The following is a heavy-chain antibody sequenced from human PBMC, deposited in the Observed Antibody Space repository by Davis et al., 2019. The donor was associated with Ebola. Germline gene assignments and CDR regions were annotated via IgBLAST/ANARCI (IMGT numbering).Heavy chain of an antibody. CDR2: INPSGGSA. CDR3: ARDPRYDSSGYSPPLFDY. J-gene: IGHJ4*02. V-gene: IGHV1-46*01. Sequence: ASVKVSCKASGYTFSSYHMHWVRQAPGQGLEWMGIINPSGGSANYAQKLQGRVTMTTDTSTSTAYMELRSLRSDDTAVYYCARDPRYDSSGYSPPLFDYWGQGTLVTVSS. D-gene: IGHD3-22*01. CDR1: GYTFSSYH.